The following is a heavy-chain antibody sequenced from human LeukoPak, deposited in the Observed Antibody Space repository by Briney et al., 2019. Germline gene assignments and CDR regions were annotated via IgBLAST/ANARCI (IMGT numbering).Heavy chain of an antibody. CDR1: GGSISSSSYY. V-gene: IGHV4-39*01. CDR3: ARPHSGSYCVAFDY. D-gene: IGHD1-26*01. CDR2: IYYSGST. J-gene: IGHJ4*02. Sequence: SETLSLTCTVSGGSISSSSYYWGWIRQPPGKGLEWIGSIYYSGSTYYNPSLKSRVTISVDTSKNQFSLKLSSVTAADTAVYYCARPHSGSYCVAFDYWGQGTLVTVSS.